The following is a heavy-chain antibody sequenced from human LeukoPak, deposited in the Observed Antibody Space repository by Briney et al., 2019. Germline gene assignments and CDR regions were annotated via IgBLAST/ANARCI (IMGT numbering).Heavy chain of an antibody. CDR2: IYHSGST. V-gene: IGHV4-38-2*01. J-gene: IGHJ4*02. Sequence: PPETLSLTCAVSGYSISSGYYWGWIRQPPGKGLEWIGSIYHSGSTYYNPSLKSRVTISVDTSKNQFSLKLSSVTAADTAVYYCARHEYGAVGYWGQGTLVTVSS. CDR1: GYSISSGYY. CDR3: ARHEYGAVGY. D-gene: IGHD4/OR15-4a*01.